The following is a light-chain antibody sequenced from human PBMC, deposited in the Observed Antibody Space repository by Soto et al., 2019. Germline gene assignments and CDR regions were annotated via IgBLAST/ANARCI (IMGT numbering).Light chain of an antibody. CDR1: QSVLYSSNNNNY. CDR3: HHYYTNPLT. J-gene: IGKJ1*01. Sequence: DIVMTQSPDSLAVSLGERATINCKSSQSVLYSSNNNNYLAWYQQKLGQPPKLLIYRASTRESGVPDRFSGSGSGTDFTLTISSLQAEDVAVYYCHHYYTNPLTFGQGTKVEIK. V-gene: IGKV4-1*01. CDR2: RAS.